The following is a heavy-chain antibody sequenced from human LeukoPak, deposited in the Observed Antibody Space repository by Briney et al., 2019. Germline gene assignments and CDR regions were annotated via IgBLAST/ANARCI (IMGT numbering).Heavy chain of an antibody. CDR2: NYPGDSDT. V-gene: IGHV5-51*07. D-gene: IGHD6-13*01. Sequence: GESLKISCKGSGYSFTSYWIGWVHQMPGKGLEWMGINYPGDSDTRYSPSFQGQVTISADKSISTAYLQWSGLKASDTAMYYCARLRIAAAPFDPWGQGTLVTVSS. CDR3: ARLRIAAAPFDP. J-gene: IGHJ5*02. CDR1: GYSFTSYW.